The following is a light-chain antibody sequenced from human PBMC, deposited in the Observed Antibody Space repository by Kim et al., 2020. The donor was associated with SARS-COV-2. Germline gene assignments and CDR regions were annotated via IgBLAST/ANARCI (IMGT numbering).Light chain of an antibody. J-gene: IGKJ2*01. CDR1: QSISKY. V-gene: IGKV1-39*01. CDR2: AAS. Sequence: CGAVGDRVTVTWRASQSISKYLNWYQQRPGKAPKLLIHAASSLKSGVPSRFSGSGSGTDFTLTITSLQPEDFATYYCQQTYGQLPTFGQGTKLEI. CDR3: QQTYGQLPT.